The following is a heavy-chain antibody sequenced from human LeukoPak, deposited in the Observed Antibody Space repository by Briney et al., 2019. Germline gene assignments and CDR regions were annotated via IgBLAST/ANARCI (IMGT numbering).Heavy chain of an antibody. CDR2: IIPILGIA. CDR3: ARATTVTTTGGY. D-gene: IGHD4-17*01. J-gene: IGHJ4*02. V-gene: IGHV1-69*04. CDR1: GGTFSSYA. Sequence: SVKVSCKASGGTFSSYAISWVRQAPGQGLEWMGRIIPILGIANYAQKFQGRVTITADKSTSTAYMELSSLRSEDTAVYYCARATTVTTTGGYWGQGTLVTVSS.